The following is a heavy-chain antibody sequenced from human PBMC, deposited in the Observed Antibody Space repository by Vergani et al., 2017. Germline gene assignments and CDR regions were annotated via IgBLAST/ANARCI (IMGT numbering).Heavy chain of an antibody. Sequence: QVQLVQSGAEVKKPGSSVKVSCKASGGTFSSYAISWVRQAPGQGLEWMGGIIPIFGTANYAQKFQGRVTITADESTSTAYMELSSLRSEDTAVYYCAGEFGAGTTRGDGWFDPWGQGTLVTVSS. CDR1: GGTFSSYA. CDR2: IIPIFGTA. CDR3: AGEFGAGTTRGDGWFDP. J-gene: IGHJ5*02. D-gene: IGHD1-1*01. V-gene: IGHV1-69*12.